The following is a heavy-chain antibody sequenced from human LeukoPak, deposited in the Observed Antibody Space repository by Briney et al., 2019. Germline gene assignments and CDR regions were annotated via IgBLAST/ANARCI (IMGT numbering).Heavy chain of an antibody. J-gene: IGHJ4*02. CDR3: AKRPAAVRGVIPYLDY. CDR2: ISAGGSA. Sequence: GGSLRLSCAVSGFMFSSFSMSWVRHVPGKGLEWVSTISAGGSAYYSDSVKGRFTISRYNSKNTLFLQMNSLRAEDTAIYYCAKRPAAVRGVIPYLDYWGQGTLVTVS. D-gene: IGHD3-10*02. V-gene: IGHV3-23*01. CDR1: GFMFSSFS.